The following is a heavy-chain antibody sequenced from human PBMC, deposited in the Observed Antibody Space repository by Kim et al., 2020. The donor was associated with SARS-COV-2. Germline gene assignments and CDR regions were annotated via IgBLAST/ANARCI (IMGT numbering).Heavy chain of an antibody. Sequence: SETLSLTCTVSGGSVSSGSYYWSWIRQPPGKGLEWIGYIYYSGSTNYNPSLESRVTISVDTSKNQFSLKLSAVTAADTAVYYCARYPGYYGMDVWGQGTTVTVSS. D-gene: IGHD6-13*01. J-gene: IGHJ6*02. CDR1: GGSVSSGSYY. CDR3: ARYPGYYGMDV. CDR2: IYYSGST. V-gene: IGHV4-61*01.